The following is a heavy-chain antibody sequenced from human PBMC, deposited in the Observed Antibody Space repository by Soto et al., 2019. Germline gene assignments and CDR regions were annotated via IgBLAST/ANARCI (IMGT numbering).Heavy chain of an antibody. CDR3: ARDRAYSSGWFRVVGMDV. V-gene: IGHV3-33*01. Sequence: SLRLSCAASGFTFSSYGMHWVRQAPGKGLEWVAVIWYDGSNKYYADSVKGRFTISRDNSKNTLYLQMNSLRAEDTAVYYCARDRAYSSGWFRVVGMDVWGQGTTVTVSS. CDR2: IWYDGSNK. CDR1: GFTFSSYG. J-gene: IGHJ6*02. D-gene: IGHD6-19*01.